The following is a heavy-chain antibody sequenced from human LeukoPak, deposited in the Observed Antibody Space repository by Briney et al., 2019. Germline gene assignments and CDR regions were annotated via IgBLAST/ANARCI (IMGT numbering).Heavy chain of an antibody. V-gene: IGHV1-69*01. D-gene: IGHD3-3*01. CDR3: ARDRYDFWSGYYTAFY. J-gene: IGHJ4*02. CDR1: GGTFSSYA. Sequence: SVKVSCKASGGTFSSYAISWVRQAPGQGLEWMGGIIPIFGTANYAQKFQGRVTITADESTSTAYMELSSLRSEDTAVYYCARDRYDFWSGYYTAFYWGQGTLVTVSS. CDR2: IIPIFGTA.